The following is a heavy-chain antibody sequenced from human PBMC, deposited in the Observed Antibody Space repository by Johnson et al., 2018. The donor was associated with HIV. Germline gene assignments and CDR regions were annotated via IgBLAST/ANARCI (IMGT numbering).Heavy chain of an antibody. CDR3: AREGRGEQLVDQGDAFDI. D-gene: IGHD6-6*01. CDR1: GFTFDDYG. V-gene: IGHV3-20*04. Sequence: VQLVESGGGVVRPGGSLRLSCAASGFTFDDYGMSWVRQAPGKGLEWVAGINWNGGSTAYGDSVKGRFTISRDNAKNSLYLQMNSLRAEDTALYFCAREGRGEQLVDQGDAFDIWGQGTMVTVSS. CDR2: INWNGGST. J-gene: IGHJ3*02.